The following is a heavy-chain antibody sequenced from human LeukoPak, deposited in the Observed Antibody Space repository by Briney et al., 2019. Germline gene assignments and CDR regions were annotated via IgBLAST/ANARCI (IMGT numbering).Heavy chain of an antibody. CDR1: GGPISSYY. D-gene: IGHD1-26*01. Sequence: SETLSLTCTVSGGPISSYYWSWIRQPPGKGLEWIGYIYYSGSTNYNPSLKSRVTISVDTSKNQFSLKLSSVTAADTAVYYCARHGMPPYYYGMDVWGQGTTVTVSS. CDR2: IYYSGST. CDR3: ARHGMPPYYYGMDV. J-gene: IGHJ6*02. V-gene: IGHV4-59*08.